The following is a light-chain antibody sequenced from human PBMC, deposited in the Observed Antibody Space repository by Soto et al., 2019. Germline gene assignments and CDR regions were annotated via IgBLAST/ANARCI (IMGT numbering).Light chain of an antibody. CDR1: QSISNR. V-gene: IGKV1-12*01. CDR2: DAS. CDR3: QQANSFPRT. J-gene: IGKJ4*01. Sequence: DIQMTQSPSTLSASVGDRVTITCRASQSISNRLAWYQQKPGKAPNLLIYDASNLQTGVPSRFSGSGSGTDFTFTISSLQPEDFATYYCQQANSFPRTFGGGTKVDIK.